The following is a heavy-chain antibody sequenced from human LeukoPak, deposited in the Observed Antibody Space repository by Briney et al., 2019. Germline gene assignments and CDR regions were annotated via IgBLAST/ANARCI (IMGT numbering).Heavy chain of an antibody. CDR3: TLTLM. CDR2: NKSKTDGGTT. J-gene: IGHJ3*01. CDR1: GFTFSKAW. Sequence: GGSLRLSCAASGFTFSKAWMSWVRQAPGKGLEWVGRNKSKTDGGTTDYAAPGKGRFTISRDDSKNTLYLQMNSLKTEDTAVYYCTLTLMWGRGTRVSVSS. V-gene: IGHV3-15*01.